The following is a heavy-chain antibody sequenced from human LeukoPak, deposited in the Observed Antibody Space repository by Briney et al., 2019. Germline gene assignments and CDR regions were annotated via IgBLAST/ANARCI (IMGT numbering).Heavy chain of an antibody. J-gene: IGHJ4*02. Sequence: SETLSLTCTVSGGSISSSSYYWGWIRQPPGKGLEWIGSIYYSGSTYYNPSLKSQVTISVDTSKNQFSLKLSSVTAADTAVYYCAREDSSSADYWGQGTLVTVSS. CDR2: IYYSGST. V-gene: IGHV4-39*07. CDR1: GGSISSSSYY. CDR3: AREDSSSADY. D-gene: IGHD6-6*01.